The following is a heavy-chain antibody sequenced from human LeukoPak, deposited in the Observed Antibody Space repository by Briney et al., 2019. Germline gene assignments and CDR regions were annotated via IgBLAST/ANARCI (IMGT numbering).Heavy chain of an antibody. CDR3: ARSTYHDFWSGYYTEYYYYYYMDV. CDR2: IYYSGST. V-gene: IGHV4-59*02. CDR1: GGSVSSYY. D-gene: IGHD3-3*01. Sequence: SETLSLTCTVSGGSVSSYYWSWIRQPPGKGLEWIGSIYYSGSTYYNPSLKSRVTISVDTSKNQFSLKLSSVTAADTAVYYCARSTYHDFWSGYYTEYYYYYYMDVWGKGTTVTVSS. J-gene: IGHJ6*03.